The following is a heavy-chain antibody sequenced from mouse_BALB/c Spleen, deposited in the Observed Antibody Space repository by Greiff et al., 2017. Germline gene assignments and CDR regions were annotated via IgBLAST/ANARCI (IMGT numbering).Heavy chain of an antibody. V-gene: IGHV1-4*01. Sequence: VQLKQSGAELARPGASVKMSCKASGYTFTSYTMHWVKQRPGQGLEWIGYINPSSGYTNYNQKFKDKATLTADKSSSTAYMQLSSLTSEDSAVYYCARLDYYGSSYVGFAYWGQGTLVTVSA. CDR2: INPSSGYT. CDR3: ARLDYYGSSYVGFAY. CDR1: GYTFTSYT. J-gene: IGHJ3*01. D-gene: IGHD1-1*01.